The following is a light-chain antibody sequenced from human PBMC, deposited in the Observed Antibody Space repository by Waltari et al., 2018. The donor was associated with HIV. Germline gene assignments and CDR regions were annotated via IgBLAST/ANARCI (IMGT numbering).Light chain of an antibody. CDR1: QSVSSY. Sequence: EIVFTHSPATLSLSPGERATLSCRASQSVSSYLAWYQQKPGQAPRLLIYDASNRATGIPARFSASGSGTDFTLTISSLEPEDFAVYYCQQRSYWPPYTFGQGTRLEIK. J-gene: IGKJ2*01. CDR3: QQRSYWPPYT. CDR2: DAS. V-gene: IGKV3-11*01.